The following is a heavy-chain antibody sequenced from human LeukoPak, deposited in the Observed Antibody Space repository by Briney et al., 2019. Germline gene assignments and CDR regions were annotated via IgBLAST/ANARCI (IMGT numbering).Heavy chain of an antibody. CDR1: GGSFRNYY. J-gene: IGHJ4*02. V-gene: IGHV4-34*01. CDR3: ATVYDFWSGYYRYFEY. D-gene: IGHD3-3*01. CDR2: INHSGST. Sequence: SETLSLTCAVSGGSFRNYYWTWIRQPPGKGLEWIGEINHSGSTNYNPSLKSRVTISIDTSKNQFSLRLSSVIVADTAVYYCATVYDFWSGYYRYFEYWGQGTRVTVSS.